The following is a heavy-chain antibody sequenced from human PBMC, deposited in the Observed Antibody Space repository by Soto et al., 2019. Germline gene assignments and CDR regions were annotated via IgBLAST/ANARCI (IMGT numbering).Heavy chain of an antibody. CDR3: ARAYPQYYDFWSGYYPYFDY. CDR1: GFTFSSYA. J-gene: IGHJ4*02. D-gene: IGHD3-3*01. V-gene: IGHV3-23*01. CDR2: ISGSGGST. Sequence: GGSLRLSCAASGFTFSSYAMSWVRQAPGKGLEWVSAISGSGGSTYYADSVKGRFTISRDNSKNTLYLQMNSLRAEDTAVYYCARAYPQYYDFWSGYYPYFDYWGQGTLVTVSS.